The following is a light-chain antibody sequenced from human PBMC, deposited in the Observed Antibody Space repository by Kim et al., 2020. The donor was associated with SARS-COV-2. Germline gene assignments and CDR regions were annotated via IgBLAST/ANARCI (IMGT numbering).Light chain of an antibody. CDR1: KSITNY. J-gene: IGKJ2*01. CDR2: AAS. Sequence: SAAEGDRVTIICRESKSITNYINWYQQRPGKAPKILIYAASSLQSGDPLRLSGSGSGTDFTLTISSLQREEFATYYCQQRYKNPYTSGQGTKLEI. V-gene: IGKV1-39*01. CDR3: QQRYKNPYT.